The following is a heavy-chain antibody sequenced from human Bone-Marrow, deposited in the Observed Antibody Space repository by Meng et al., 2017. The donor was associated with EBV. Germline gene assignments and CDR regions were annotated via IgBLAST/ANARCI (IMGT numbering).Heavy chain of an antibody. CDR2: MNPNSGNT. CDR3: ARGSDYGDYQPLGY. D-gene: IGHD4-17*01. CDR1: GYTFTSYD. J-gene: IGHJ4*02. V-gene: IGHV1-8*01. Sequence: GEVVPAGAEVKKPGASVKVSCKASGYTFTSYDINWVRQATGQGLEWMGWMNPNSGNTGYAQKFQGRVTMTRNTSISTAYMELSSLRSEDTAVYYCARGSDYGDYQPLGYWGQGTLVTVSS.